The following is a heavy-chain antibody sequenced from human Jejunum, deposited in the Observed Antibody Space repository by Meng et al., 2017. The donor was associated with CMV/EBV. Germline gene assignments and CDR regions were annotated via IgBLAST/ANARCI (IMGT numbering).Heavy chain of an antibody. CDR2: LYTGGSA. D-gene: IGHD3-3*01. Sequence: SGLRVCDNYMAWVCQVAGKGLQWVSTLYTGGSAHYAPSVEGRFTISKDNSNNMVYLQMNSLGAVDTAVYYCASEQMGAWSGYFDSWGQGVLVTVSS. CDR1: GLRVCDNY. J-gene: IGHJ5*01. V-gene: IGHV3-53*01. CDR3: ASEQMGAWSGYFDS.